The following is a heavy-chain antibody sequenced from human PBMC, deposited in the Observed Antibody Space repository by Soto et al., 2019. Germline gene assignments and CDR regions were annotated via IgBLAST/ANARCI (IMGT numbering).Heavy chain of an antibody. CDR2: INGINGET. V-gene: IGHV1-3*01. CDR3: ARDPYHHLMGASSPFDH. Sequence: QVQLVQSGAEVKNPGASVTISCKASGYTLNTHAMHWVRQAPGHRLEWVGWINGINGETRSSPKFQGRVTISTDTSASTVYMELNSLRSEDTAVYYCARDPYHHLMGASSPFDHWGQGTLVTVSS. J-gene: IGHJ4*02. CDR1: GYTLNTHA. D-gene: IGHD3-16*01.